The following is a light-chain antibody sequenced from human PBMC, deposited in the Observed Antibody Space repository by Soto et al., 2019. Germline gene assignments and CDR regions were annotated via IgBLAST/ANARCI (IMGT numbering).Light chain of an antibody. J-gene: IGLJ2*01. CDR2: LKSDGSH. Sequence: QPVLTQSPSASASLGASVKVTCTLSSGHSSYAIAWHQQQPEKGPRYLMKLKSDGSHSKGDGIPDRFSGSSSGAERYLTISSLQSEDEADYYCQTWGTGVIFGGGTKVTVL. CDR3: QTWGTGVI. V-gene: IGLV4-69*01. CDR1: SGHSSYA.